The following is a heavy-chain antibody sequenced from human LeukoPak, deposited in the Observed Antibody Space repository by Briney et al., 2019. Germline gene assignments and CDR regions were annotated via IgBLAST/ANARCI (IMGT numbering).Heavy chain of an antibody. V-gene: IGHV3-23*01. CDR1: GFTFSDYD. Sequence: GRSLRLSCAASGFTFSDYDMNWVRQTPEKGLEWVSAFSGSCGSTYYADSVKGRFTISRDNSKNTLYLQMNSLRAEDAAVYYCAKDRGFGEYVPFLFWGEGTLVSVSS. CDR3: AKDRGFGEYVPFLF. CDR2: FSGSCGST. J-gene: IGHJ4*02. D-gene: IGHD3-10*01.